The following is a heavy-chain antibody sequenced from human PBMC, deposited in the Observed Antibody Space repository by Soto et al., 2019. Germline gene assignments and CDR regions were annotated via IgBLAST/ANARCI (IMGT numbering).Heavy chain of an antibody. CDR1: GFTFTSSA. V-gene: IGHV1-58*01. J-gene: IGHJ4*02. Sequence: ASVKVSCKASGFTFTSSAVQWVRQARGQRLEWIGWIVVGSGNTNYAQKFQERVTITRDMSTSTAYMELSSLRSEDTAVYYCARQDGSSGWLDFWGPGTLVTVSS. D-gene: IGHD6-19*01. CDR2: IVVGSGNT. CDR3: ARQDGSSGWLDF.